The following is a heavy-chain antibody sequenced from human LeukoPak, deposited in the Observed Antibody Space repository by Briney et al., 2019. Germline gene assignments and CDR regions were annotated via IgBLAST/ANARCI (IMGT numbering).Heavy chain of an antibody. Sequence: GGSLRLSCAASGFTFSSYTMNWVRQPPGKGLEWVSNIGTSSTTIYYADSVKGRFTISRDNAKNSLYLQMNSLRADDTAVNYCARFAAGGSYYYYMDVWGKGTTVTVSS. CDR1: GFTFSSYT. D-gene: IGHD4-23*01. V-gene: IGHV3-48*01. J-gene: IGHJ6*03. CDR2: IGTSSTTI. CDR3: ARFAAGGSYYYYMDV.